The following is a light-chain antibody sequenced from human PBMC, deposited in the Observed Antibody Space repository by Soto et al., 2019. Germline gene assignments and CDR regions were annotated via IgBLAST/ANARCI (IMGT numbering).Light chain of an antibody. CDR2: ATS. CDR3: QKYNSAPPT. J-gene: IGKJ1*01. CDR1: QSISSW. V-gene: IGKV1-27*01. Sequence: DIQMTQSPSSLSASVGDRVTITCRASQSISSWLAWYQQKPGKAPKLLIYATSALQSGVPSRFSGSRSGTDFTPTISSLQPEDVATYYCQKYNSAPPTFGQGTKVDIK.